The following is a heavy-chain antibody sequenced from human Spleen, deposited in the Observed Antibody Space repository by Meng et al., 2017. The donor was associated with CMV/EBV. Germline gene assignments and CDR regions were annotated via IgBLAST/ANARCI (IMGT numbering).Heavy chain of an antibody. CDR2: INPSGGST. V-gene: IGHV1-18*01. Sequence: ASVKVSCKASGYTFTSYGISWVRQAPGQGLEWMGIINPSGGSTSYAQKFQGRVTMTTDTSTRTAYMELRSLRSDDTAEYYCARATGSRLRFLEGFLEDWFDPWGQGTLVTVSS. CDR3: ARATGSRLRFLEGFLEDWFDP. D-gene: IGHD3-3*01. CDR1: GYTFTSYG. J-gene: IGHJ5*02.